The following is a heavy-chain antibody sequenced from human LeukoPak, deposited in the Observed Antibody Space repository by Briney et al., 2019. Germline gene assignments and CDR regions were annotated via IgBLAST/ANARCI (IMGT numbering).Heavy chain of an antibody. Sequence: ASVKVSCKASGNIITSYAMNWVRQAPGQGLEWMGWINTSTGNPMYAQGFTGRFVFSLDISVRTAYLQISSLKAEDTAVYYCAAADTSFGYFDYWGQGTLVTVSS. CDR2: INTSTGNP. CDR1: GNIITSYA. CDR3: AAADTSFGYFDY. V-gene: IGHV7-4-1*02. D-gene: IGHD6-19*01. J-gene: IGHJ4*02.